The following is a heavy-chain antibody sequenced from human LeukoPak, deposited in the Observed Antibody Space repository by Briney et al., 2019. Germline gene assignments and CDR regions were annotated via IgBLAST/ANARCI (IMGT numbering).Heavy chain of an antibody. Sequence: GGSLRLSCAASGFTFSTYTMNWVRQAPGKGLEWVSSISGSSDYIFYADSVKGRFTISRDNAKNSLYLQMNSLRAEDTAVYYCARGLGTTKFYYYYYMDVWGKGTTVTVSS. D-gene: IGHD1-7*01. CDR3: ARGLGTTKFYYYYYMDV. V-gene: IGHV3-21*04. CDR2: ISGSSDYI. CDR1: GFTFSTYT. J-gene: IGHJ6*03.